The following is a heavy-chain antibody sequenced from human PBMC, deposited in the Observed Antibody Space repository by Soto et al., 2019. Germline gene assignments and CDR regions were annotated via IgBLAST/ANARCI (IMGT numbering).Heavy chain of an antibody. CDR1: GYSFTSYW. CDR2: IYPGDSDT. D-gene: IGHD4-17*01. J-gene: IGHJ6*02. CDR3: AGTTVTTPYGMDV. Sequence: GESLKISCKGSGYSFTSYWIGWVRQMPGKGLEWMGIIYPGDSDTRYSPSFQGQVTISADKSISTTYLQWSSLKASDTAMYYCAGTTVTTPYGMDVWGQGTTVTVSS. V-gene: IGHV5-51*01.